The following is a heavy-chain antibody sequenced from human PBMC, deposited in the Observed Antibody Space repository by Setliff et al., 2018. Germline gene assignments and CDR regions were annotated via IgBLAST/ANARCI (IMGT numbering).Heavy chain of an antibody. D-gene: IGHD3-10*01. CDR3: AKASHYYGSGSYDY. V-gene: IGHV3-9*01. Sequence: GGSLRLSCAASGFTFDDYAMHWVRQAPGKGLEWVSGISWNSGSIGYADSVKGRFTISRDNAKNSLYLQMNSLRAEGTALYYCAKASHYYGSGSYDYWGQGTLVTVSS. J-gene: IGHJ4*02. CDR1: GFTFDDYA. CDR2: ISWNSGSI.